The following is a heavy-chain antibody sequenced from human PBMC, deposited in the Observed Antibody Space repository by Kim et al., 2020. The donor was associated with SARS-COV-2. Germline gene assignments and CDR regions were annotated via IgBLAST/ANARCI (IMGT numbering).Heavy chain of an antibody. Sequence: GGSLRLSCAASGFTFSSYSMNWVRQAPGKGLEWVSSISSSSSYIYYADSVKGRFTISRDNAKNSLYLQMNSLRAEDTAVYYCARDLRDGYNIFDYWGQGTLVTVSS. CDR3: ARDLRDGYNIFDY. D-gene: IGHD5-12*01. V-gene: IGHV3-21*01. J-gene: IGHJ4*02. CDR2: ISSSSSYI. CDR1: GFTFSSYS.